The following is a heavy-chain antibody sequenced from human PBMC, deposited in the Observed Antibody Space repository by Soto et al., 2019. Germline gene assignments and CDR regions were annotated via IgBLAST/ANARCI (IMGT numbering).Heavy chain of an antibody. D-gene: IGHD1-26*01. V-gene: IGHV3-30-3*01. Sequence: ESGGGVVQPGRSLRLSCAASGFTFSSYAMHWVRQAPGKGLEWVAVISYDGSNKYYADSVKGRFTISRDNSKNTLYLQMNSLRAEDTAVYYCARTGRGWFDPWGQGTLVTVSS. J-gene: IGHJ5*02. CDR2: ISYDGSNK. CDR1: GFTFSSYA. CDR3: ARTGRGWFDP.